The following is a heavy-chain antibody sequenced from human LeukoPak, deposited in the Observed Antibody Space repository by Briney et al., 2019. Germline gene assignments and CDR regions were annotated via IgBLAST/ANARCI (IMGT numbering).Heavy chain of an antibody. J-gene: IGHJ5*02. CDR1: GYPFSSCG. D-gene: IGHD3-3*01. Sequence: ASVKVSCKTFGYPFSSCGINWVRQAPGQGLEWMGWISGYNGDTNYAQKFQGRVTMTTDTSTNTAYMDLRRLRSDDTAVYYCAAYDFWSGYWENWFDPWGQGTLVTVSS. V-gene: IGHV1-18*01. CDR3: AAYDFWSGYWENWFDP. CDR2: ISGYNGDT.